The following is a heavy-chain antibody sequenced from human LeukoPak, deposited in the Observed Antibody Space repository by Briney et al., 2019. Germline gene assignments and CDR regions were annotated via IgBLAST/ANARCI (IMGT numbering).Heavy chain of an antibody. CDR1: GFTVSSNY. CDR3: AKVGEFETFGNNLDWYFDV. J-gene: IGHJ2*01. CDR2: IWFDGTET. Sequence: PGGSLRLSCAASGFTVSSNYMSWVRQAPGKGLEWLAVIWFDGTETHYGDSVQGRFTISRDNTNNTVYLRMDRLRSEDTGVYYCAKVGEFETFGNNLDWYFDVWGRGTLVTVSS. D-gene: IGHD3-16*01. V-gene: IGHV3-33*08.